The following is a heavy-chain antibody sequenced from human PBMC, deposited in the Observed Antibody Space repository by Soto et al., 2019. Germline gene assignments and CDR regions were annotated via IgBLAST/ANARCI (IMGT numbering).Heavy chain of an antibody. Sequence: QVQLQESGPGLVKPSETLSLTCTVSGGSISTYYWNWIRQSAWKGLEWIGRAYISGSTNYHPSLKSRVAMSVDTSNNPFSLKVTSVTAADTAVYYCARGGRDGFDIWGQGTIVTVSS. CDR2: AYISGST. V-gene: IGHV4-4*07. J-gene: IGHJ3*02. CDR3: ARGGRDGFDI. CDR1: GGSISTYY.